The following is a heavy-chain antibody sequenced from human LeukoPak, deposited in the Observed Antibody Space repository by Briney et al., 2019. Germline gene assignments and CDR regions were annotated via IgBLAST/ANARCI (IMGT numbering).Heavy chain of an antibody. CDR2: INNDGSST. V-gene: IGHV3-74*03. J-gene: IGHJ4*02. D-gene: IGHD6-13*01. CDR3: ARDYNSSPDY. Sequence: GGSLRLSCAASGFSFSPYWMYWVRQAPGKGLVWVSRINNDGSSTMYADSVKGRFTISRGNARNTLYLQMNSLRDDDTAVYYCARDYNSSPDYWGQGTLVTVSS. CDR1: GFSFSPYW.